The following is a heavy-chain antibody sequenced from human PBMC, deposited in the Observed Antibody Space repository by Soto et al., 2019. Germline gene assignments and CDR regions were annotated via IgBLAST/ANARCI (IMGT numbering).Heavy chain of an antibody. Sequence: PSETLSLTCTVSGGSVSSGSYYWSWIRQPPGKGLEWIGYIYYSGSTNYNPSLKSRVTISVDTSKNQFSLKLSSVTAADTAVYYCVRALPAAIAGVDYWGQGTLVTVSS. J-gene: IGHJ4*02. CDR2: IYYSGST. V-gene: IGHV4-61*01. D-gene: IGHD2-2*02. CDR3: VRALPAAIAGVDY. CDR1: GGSVSSGSYY.